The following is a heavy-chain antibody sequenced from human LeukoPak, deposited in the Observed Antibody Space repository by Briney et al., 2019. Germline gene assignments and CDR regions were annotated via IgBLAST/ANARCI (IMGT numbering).Heavy chain of an antibody. V-gene: IGHV3-30*04. CDR1: GFTFSSYA. CDR3: ASGQLWLYY. CDR2: ISYDGSNK. Sequence: GGSLRLSCAASGFTFSSYAMHWVRQAPGKGLEWVAVISYDGSNKYYADSVKGRFTISRDNSKNTLYLQMNGLRAEDTAVYYCASGQLWLYYWGQGTLVTVSS. D-gene: IGHD5-18*01. J-gene: IGHJ4*02.